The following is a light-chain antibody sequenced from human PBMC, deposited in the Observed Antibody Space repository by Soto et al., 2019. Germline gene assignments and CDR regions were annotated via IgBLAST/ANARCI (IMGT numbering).Light chain of an antibody. CDR2: GAS. J-gene: IGKJ5*01. CDR3: QQFNYWPPIT. V-gene: IGKV3-15*01. CDR1: QSVSSN. Sequence: IVLTQSPATLSVSPGERATLSCRASQSVSSNLAWYQQIPGRAPRLLIYGASTRASGIPARFSASGSGTEFTLTISSLQSEDLAVYYCQQFNYWPPITVGQGTRLEIK.